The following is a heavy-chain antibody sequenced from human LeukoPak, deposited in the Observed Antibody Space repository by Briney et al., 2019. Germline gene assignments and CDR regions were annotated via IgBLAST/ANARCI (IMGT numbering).Heavy chain of an antibody. J-gene: IGHJ4*02. CDR3: ARDGRNSSGYYYPDD. D-gene: IGHD3-22*01. CDR1: AFSFNTYG. V-gene: IGHV3-30*02. CDR2: IRYNGNDQ. Sequence: GGSLRLSCATSAFSFNTYGMHWVRQAPGKGLQWVAFIRYNGNDQYYADSVKGRFTISRDNSKNTVFLQMNSLRAEDTAVYYCARDGRNSSGYYYPDDWGQGTLVTVSS.